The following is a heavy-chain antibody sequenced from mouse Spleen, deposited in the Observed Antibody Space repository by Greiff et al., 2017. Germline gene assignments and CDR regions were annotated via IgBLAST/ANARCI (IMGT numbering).Heavy chain of an antibody. Sequence: VQLQQSGAELVRPGVSVKISCKGSGYTLTDYAMHWVKQSHAKSLEWIGVISTYYGDASYNQKFKGKATMTVDKSSSTAYMELARLTSEDSAIYYCARGGMITTGFAYWGQGTLVTVSA. CDR3: ARGGMITTGFAY. D-gene: IGHD2-4*01. CDR1: GYTLTDYA. J-gene: IGHJ3*01. V-gene: IGHV1S137*01. CDR2: ISTYYGDA.